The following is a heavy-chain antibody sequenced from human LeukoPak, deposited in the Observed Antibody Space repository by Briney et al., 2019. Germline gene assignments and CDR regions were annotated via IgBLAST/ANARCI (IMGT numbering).Heavy chain of an antibody. Sequence: PSETLSLTCTVSGGSISSYYWSWIRKPPGKGLEWIGYIYYSGSANYNPSLKSRVTLSVDTSKNQFSLKLSSVTAADTAVYYCARVLRDYDFWSGYPSQFDPWGQGTLVTVSS. CDR1: GGSISSYY. CDR2: IYYSGSA. V-gene: IGHV4-59*01. CDR3: ARVLRDYDFWSGYPSQFDP. J-gene: IGHJ5*02. D-gene: IGHD3-3*01.